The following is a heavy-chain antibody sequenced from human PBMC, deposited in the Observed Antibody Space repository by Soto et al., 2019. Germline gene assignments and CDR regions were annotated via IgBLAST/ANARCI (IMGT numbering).Heavy chain of an antibody. J-gene: IGHJ4*02. V-gene: IGHV1-2*02. CDR3: ARDADRRYYDSSGYHDY. D-gene: IGHD3-22*01. Sequence: ASVTVSCKASGYTFTGYYMHWVRQAPGQRLEWMGWINPNSGGTNYAQKFQGRVTMTRDTSISTAYMELSRLRSDDTAVYYCARDADRRYYDSSGYHDYWGQGTLVTVSS. CDR2: INPNSGGT. CDR1: GYTFTGYY.